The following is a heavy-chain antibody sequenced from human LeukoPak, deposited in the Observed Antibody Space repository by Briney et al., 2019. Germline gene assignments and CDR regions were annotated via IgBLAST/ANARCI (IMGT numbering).Heavy chain of an antibody. J-gene: IGHJ4*02. CDR1: GFTFSRYA. V-gene: IGHV3-23*01. Sequence: SGGSLRLSCAAAGFTFSRYAERWVRQAPGKGLEWVSTISGSGGTTHDADSVKGRFTISRDNSKNTLYLQMNSLRAEDTAVYYCAKRYSGGWSLDYFDYWGQGTLVTVSS. CDR2: ISGSGGTT. CDR3: AKRYSGGWSLDYFDY. D-gene: IGHD6-19*01.